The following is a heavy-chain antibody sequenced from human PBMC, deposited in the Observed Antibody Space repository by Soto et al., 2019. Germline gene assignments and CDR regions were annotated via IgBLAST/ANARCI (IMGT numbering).Heavy chain of an antibody. J-gene: IGHJ5*01. CDR1: SGSVNGFF. CDR2: IYSSGSA. D-gene: IGHD3-10*01. Sequence: LSLTCTVSSGSVNGFFWTWIRQPAGKGLEWIGRIYSSGSANYNPSLESRVSMSVDTSKNQFSLRLSSLTAADTALYYCARYTSGSVESWGQGTLVTVSS. CDR3: ARYTSGSVES. V-gene: IGHV4-4*07.